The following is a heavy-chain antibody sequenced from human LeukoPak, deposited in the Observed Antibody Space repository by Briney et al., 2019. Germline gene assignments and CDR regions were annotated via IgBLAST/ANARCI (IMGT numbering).Heavy chain of an antibody. Sequence: ASVKVSCKASGYTFTSYGISWVRQAPGQGLEWMGWISAYNGNTNYAQKFQGRVTITADESTSTAYMELSSLRSEDTAVYYCARTPRYCSSTSCYFEWYLVNWFDPWGQGTLVTVSS. J-gene: IGHJ5*02. V-gene: IGHV1-18*01. CDR1: GYTFTSYG. CDR2: ISAYNGNT. CDR3: ARTPRYCSSTSCYFEWYLVNWFDP. D-gene: IGHD2-2*01.